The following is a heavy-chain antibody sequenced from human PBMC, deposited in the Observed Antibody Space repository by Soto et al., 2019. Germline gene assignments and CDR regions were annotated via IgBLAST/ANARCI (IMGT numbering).Heavy chain of an antibody. CDR2: IYFSGST. CDR1: GGSISSSNYY. Sequence: SETLSLTCTVSGGSISSSNYYWGWIRQPPGKGLEWIGSIYFSGSTYYNPSLKSRVTISVDTSKNQFSLKLSSVTASDTAVYYCARSSSGSYFDYWGQGTLVTSPQ. J-gene: IGHJ4*02. CDR3: ARSSSGSYFDY. D-gene: IGHD1-26*01. V-gene: IGHV4-39*01.